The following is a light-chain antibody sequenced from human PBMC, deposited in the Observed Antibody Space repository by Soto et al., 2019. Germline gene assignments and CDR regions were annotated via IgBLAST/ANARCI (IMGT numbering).Light chain of an antibody. Sequence: EIVLTQSPATLSLSPGERATLSCRASQSVSSYLAWYQQKPGQAPRLLIYDASNRATGIPARFSGSGSGTDFTLTISSLEPEDFAVYYCQQRSNWPPLFGPGIKVDIK. CDR3: QQRSNWPPL. V-gene: IGKV3-11*01. CDR1: QSVSSY. J-gene: IGKJ3*01. CDR2: DAS.